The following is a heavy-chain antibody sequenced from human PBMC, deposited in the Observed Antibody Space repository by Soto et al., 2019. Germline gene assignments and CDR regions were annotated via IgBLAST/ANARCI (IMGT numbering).Heavy chain of an antibody. D-gene: IGHD2-2*02. V-gene: IGHV1-69*13. CDR3: ARGSASRSVVPAAIHHGVDYYYGMDV. CDR2: IIPIFGTA. CDR1: GGTFSSYA. J-gene: IGHJ6*02. Sequence: GASVKVSCKASGGTFSSYAISWVRQAPGQGLEWMGGIIPIFGTANYAQKFQGRVTITADESTSTAYMELSSLRSEDTAVYYCARGSASRSVVPAAIHHGVDYYYGMDVWGQGTTVTVSS.